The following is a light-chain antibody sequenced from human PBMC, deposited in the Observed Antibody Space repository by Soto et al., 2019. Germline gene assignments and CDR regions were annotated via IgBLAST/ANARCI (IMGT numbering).Light chain of an antibody. CDR2: DVT. CDR1: SSDVGGYNY. J-gene: IGLJ1*01. CDR3: RSYTTSNTRQIV. Sequence: QSALTQPASVSGSPGQSITISCTGTSSDVGGYNYVSWYQHHPGKAPKLIIYDVTNRPSGVSNPFSGSKSGNTASLTISGLQPEDEFDYYCRSYTTSNTRQIVFGSGTKVTVL. V-gene: IGLV2-14*03.